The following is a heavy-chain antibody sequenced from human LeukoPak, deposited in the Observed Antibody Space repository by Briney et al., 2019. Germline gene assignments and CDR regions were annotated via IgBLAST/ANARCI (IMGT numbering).Heavy chain of an antibody. V-gene: IGHV3-9*01. CDR2: ITWNSVNI. J-gene: IGHJ4*02. Sequence: GGSLRLSCAASGFNFDDYAMHWVRQVPGKGLEWVSGITWNSVNIAYADSVKGRFSISRDNAKNSLYLQMSSLRPEDTALYYCARDMSGYYLYYFDYWGQGTLVTVSS. D-gene: IGHD3-22*01. CDR3: ARDMSGYYLYYFDY. CDR1: GFNFDDYA.